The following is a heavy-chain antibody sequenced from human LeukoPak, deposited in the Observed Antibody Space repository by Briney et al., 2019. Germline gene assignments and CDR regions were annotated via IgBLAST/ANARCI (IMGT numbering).Heavy chain of an antibody. J-gene: IGHJ4*02. Sequence: GGSLRLSCAASGFTFDDYAMHWVRQAPGKGLEWVSLITWDAGSMYYADSVKGRFTISRDNSKNSLYLQMNSLRAEDTALYYCATYRQVLLPFESWGQGTLVTVSS. V-gene: IGHV3-43D*03. CDR2: ITWDAGSM. D-gene: IGHD2-8*02. CDR1: GFTFDDYA. CDR3: ATYRQVLLPFES.